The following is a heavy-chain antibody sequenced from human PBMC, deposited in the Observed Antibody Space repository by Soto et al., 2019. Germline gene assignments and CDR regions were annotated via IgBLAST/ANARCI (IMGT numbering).Heavy chain of an antibody. CDR1: GGTFSSYA. Sequence: GASVKVSCKASGGTFSSYAISWVRQAPGQGLEWTGGIIPIFGTANYAQKFQGRVTITADESTSTAYMELSSLRSEDTAVYYCARVFGYGDYPADYWGQGTLVTVSS. CDR3: ARVFGYGDYPADY. V-gene: IGHV1-69*13. CDR2: IIPIFGTA. J-gene: IGHJ4*02. D-gene: IGHD4-17*01.